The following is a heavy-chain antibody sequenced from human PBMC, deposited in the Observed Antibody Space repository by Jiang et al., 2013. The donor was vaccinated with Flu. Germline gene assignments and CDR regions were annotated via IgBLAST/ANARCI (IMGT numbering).Heavy chain of an antibody. Sequence: QLLESGGGLVKPGGSLRLSCAASGFTFSAYSMNWVRQAPGKGLEWVSSISSAGSYKSYADSLKGRFTISRDNAKNSLYLEMNSLRVEDTAIYYCARDKGAYSSSSPVFECWGQGTLVTVSS. D-gene: IGHD6-6*01. V-gene: IGHV3-21*03. J-gene: IGHJ4*02. CDR3: ARDKGAYSSSSPVFEC. CDR2: ISSAGSYK. CDR1: GFTFSAYS.